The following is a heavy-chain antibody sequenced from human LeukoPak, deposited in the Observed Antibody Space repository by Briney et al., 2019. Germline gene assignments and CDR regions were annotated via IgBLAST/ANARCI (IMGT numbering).Heavy chain of an antibody. J-gene: IGHJ6*03. Sequence: GASVKVSCKASGYTFSGYFIHWVRQAPGQGLEWMGWINPNGGGTNYAQKFQGRVTMTRDTSIGTAYMELSRLKSDDTAVYYCARDGALQRTDYYYYYMDVWGKGTTVTVSS. D-gene: IGHD1-26*01. CDR2: INPNGGGT. V-gene: IGHV1-2*02. CDR1: GYTFSGYF. CDR3: ARDGALQRTDYYYYYMDV.